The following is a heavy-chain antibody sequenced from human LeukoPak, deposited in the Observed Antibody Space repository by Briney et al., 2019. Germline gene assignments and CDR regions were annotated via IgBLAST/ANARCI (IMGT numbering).Heavy chain of an antibody. CDR3: AIDILTGYYYFDY. Sequence: EASVKVSCKASGYTFTSYDINWVRQATGQGLEWMGWMNPNSGNTGYAQKFQGRVTITRNTSISTAYMELSSLRSEDTAVYYCAIDILTGYYYFDYWGQGTLVTVSS. J-gene: IGHJ4*02. D-gene: IGHD3-9*01. CDR1: GYTFTSYD. CDR2: MNPNSGNT. V-gene: IGHV1-8*03.